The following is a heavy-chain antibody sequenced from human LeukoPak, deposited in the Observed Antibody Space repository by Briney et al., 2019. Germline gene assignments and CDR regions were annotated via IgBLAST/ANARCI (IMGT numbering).Heavy chain of an antibody. Sequence: GGSLRLSCAASGFTFSSYEMNWVRQAPGKGLEWVSYISSSGSTIYYADSVKGRFTISRDNAKNSLYLQMNSLRAEDTAVYYCARRRDSGSLQHFDYWGQGTLVTVFS. V-gene: IGHV3-48*03. CDR1: GFTFSSYE. CDR2: ISSSGSTI. CDR3: ARRRDSGSLQHFDY. D-gene: IGHD1-26*01. J-gene: IGHJ4*02.